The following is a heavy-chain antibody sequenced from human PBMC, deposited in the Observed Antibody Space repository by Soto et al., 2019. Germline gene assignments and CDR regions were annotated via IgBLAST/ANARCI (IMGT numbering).Heavy chain of an antibody. J-gene: IGHJ4*02. V-gene: IGHV1-18*01. Sequence: QVHLVQSGSEVKTAGAAVKVSCKASGYTFSDYGVSWVRQAPGQGLEWMGWINVYSGTTNYLPKFQGRVAMTTDTSTSTLYMELRDLSSEDTAVYYCARGRGGYLSSSGHTHNYLDYWGQGTLVTVSS. CDR2: INVYSGTT. CDR3: ARGRGGYLSSSGHTHNYLDY. D-gene: IGHD3-22*01. CDR1: GYTFSDYG.